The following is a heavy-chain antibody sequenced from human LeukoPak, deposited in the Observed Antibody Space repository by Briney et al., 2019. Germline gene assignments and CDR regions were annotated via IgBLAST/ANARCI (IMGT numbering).Heavy chain of an antibody. J-gene: IGHJ4*02. CDR3: ARKTGDC. V-gene: IGHV3-7*01. CDR1: GFTFSSYW. D-gene: IGHD1-14*01. Sequence: GGSLRLSCAVPGFTFSSYWMSWVRQAPGTGLEWGANIKQDGSEKYYVDSVKGRFTIFRDNAKNSLYLQMNSLRVEATAVYYCARKTGDCWGQGTLVIVSS. CDR2: IKQDGSEK.